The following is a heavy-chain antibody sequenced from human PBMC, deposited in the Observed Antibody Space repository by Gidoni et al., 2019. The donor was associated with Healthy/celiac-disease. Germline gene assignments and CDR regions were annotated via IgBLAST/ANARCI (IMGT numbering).Heavy chain of an antibody. V-gene: IGHV4-61*02. J-gene: IGHJ5*02. D-gene: IGHD5-18*01. Sequence: QVQLQESGPGLVKPSQTLSLTCTVSGGSISSGSYYWSWIRQPAGKGLEWIVRIYTSGSTNYNPSLKSRVTISVDTSKNQFSLKLSSVTAADTAVYYCARQLIQLWLPGYWFDPWGQGTLVTVSS. CDR2: IYTSGST. CDR1: GGSISSGSYY. CDR3: ARQLIQLWLPGYWFDP.